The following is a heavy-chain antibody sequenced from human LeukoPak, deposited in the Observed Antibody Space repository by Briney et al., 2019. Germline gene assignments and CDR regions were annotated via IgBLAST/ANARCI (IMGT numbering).Heavy chain of an antibody. CDR3: ARLGGSYSNSFDL. Sequence: PSETLSLTCTVSGGSISSGDYYWSWIRQPPGKGPECIAYIFYTGRAYYNPSLERRVTISVDTSKNQVSLNLRSVTAADTAVYHCARLGGSYSNSFDLWGQGTMVTVSS. D-gene: IGHD2-15*01. J-gene: IGHJ3*01. CDR1: GGSISSGDYY. V-gene: IGHV4-61*08. CDR2: IFYTGRA.